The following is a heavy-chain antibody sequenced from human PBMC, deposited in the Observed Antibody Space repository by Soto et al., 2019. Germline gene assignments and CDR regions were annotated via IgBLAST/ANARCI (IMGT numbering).Heavy chain of an antibody. J-gene: IGHJ4*02. Sequence: SQTLSHTCSVAGGSISSGGYYWSWIRQPPGKGLEWMGYMYHSGSTYYNPSLESRVTISVDKSKNQFSLKLTSVTAADPAVYYCARERLWFGDLDFDYWGQGTLVTVPS. D-gene: IGHD3-10*01. CDR2: MYHSGST. CDR1: GGSISSGGYY. V-gene: IGHV4-30-2*01. CDR3: ARERLWFGDLDFDY.